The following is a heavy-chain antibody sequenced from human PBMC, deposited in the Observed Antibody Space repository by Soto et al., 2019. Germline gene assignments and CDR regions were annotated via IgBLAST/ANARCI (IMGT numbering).Heavy chain of an antibody. Sequence: QLQLQESGPGLVKPSETLSLTCTVSGGSISSSSYYWGWIRQPPGKGLEWIGSIYYSGSTYYNPSPKSRVTISVDTSKNQFSLKLSSVTAADTAVYYCARPSYGSGSTNYYMDVWGKGTTVTVSS. CDR2: IYYSGST. D-gene: IGHD3-10*01. V-gene: IGHV4-39*01. J-gene: IGHJ6*03. CDR3: ARPSYGSGSTNYYMDV. CDR1: GGSISSSSYY.